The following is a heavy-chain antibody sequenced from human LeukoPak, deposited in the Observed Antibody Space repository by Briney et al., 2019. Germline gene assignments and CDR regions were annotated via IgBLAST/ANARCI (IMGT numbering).Heavy chain of an antibody. J-gene: IGHJ4*02. CDR2: ITNDGSKT. D-gene: IGHD1-1*01. Sequence: PGGSLRLSCAASGFSFGCYWIHWVRQAPGKGLSWVAGITNDGSKTGYADSVKGRLTISRDNGKNTLYLQMNSLRAEDTAVYYCARETNLNDLGYWGAGTLVTVSS. V-gene: IGHV3-74*01. CDR1: GFSFGCYW. CDR3: ARETNLNDLGY.